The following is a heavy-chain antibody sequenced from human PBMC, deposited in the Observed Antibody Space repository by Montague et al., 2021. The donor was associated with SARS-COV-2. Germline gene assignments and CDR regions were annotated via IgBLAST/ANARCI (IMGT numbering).Heavy chain of an antibody. J-gene: IGHJ4*02. D-gene: IGHD2-2*01. Sequence: SETLSLTCTVSGGSISSSSWNWGWIRQPPGKGLEWIGSIDYSGSTYYXPSLKSRVTISEDTSKNQFSLKLSSVTAADTAVYYCAREIGYCSSTSCYEGYAFDYWGQGTLATVSS. CDR2: IDYSGST. CDR3: AREIGYCSSTSCYEGYAFDY. CDR1: GGSISSSSWN. V-gene: IGHV4-39*02.